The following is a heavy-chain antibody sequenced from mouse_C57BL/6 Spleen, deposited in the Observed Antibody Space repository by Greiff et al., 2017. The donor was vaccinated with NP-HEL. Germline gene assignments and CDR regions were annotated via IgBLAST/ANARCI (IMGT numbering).Heavy chain of an antibody. V-gene: IGHV1-39*01. Sequence: EVKLQESGPELVKPGASVKISCKASGYSFTDYNMNWVKQSNGKSLEWIGVINPNYGTTSYNQKFKGKATLTVDQSSSTAYMQLSSLTSEDSAVYYCARRHYGKRYFDVWGTGTTVTVSS. D-gene: IGHD1-1*01. CDR2: INPNYGTT. CDR1: GYSFTDYN. J-gene: IGHJ1*03. CDR3: ARRHYGKRYFDV.